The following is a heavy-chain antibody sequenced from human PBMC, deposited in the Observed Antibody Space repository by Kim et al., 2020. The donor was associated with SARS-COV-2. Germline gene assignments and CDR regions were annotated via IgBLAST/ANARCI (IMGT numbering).Heavy chain of an antibody. Sequence: TYYADSVKGRFTISRDNSRATLYLQMNSLRADDTAVYYCANLQQLVPFDYWGQGTLVTVSS. V-gene: IGHV3-23*01. CDR2: T. CDR3: ANLQQLVPFDY. J-gene: IGHJ4*02. D-gene: IGHD6-13*01.